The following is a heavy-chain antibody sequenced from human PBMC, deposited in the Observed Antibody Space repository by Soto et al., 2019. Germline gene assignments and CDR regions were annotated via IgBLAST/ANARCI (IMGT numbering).Heavy chain of an antibody. D-gene: IGHD6-19*01. J-gene: IGHJ5*02. CDR3: ARLAVAGTISWFDP. Sequence: GASVKVSCKASGGPFSSYAISWVRQAPGQGLEWMGGIIPIFGTANYAQKFQGRVTITADESTSTAYMELSSLRSEDTAVYYCARLAVAGTISWFDPWGQGTLVTVSS. CDR2: IIPIFGTA. V-gene: IGHV1-69*13. CDR1: GGPFSSYA.